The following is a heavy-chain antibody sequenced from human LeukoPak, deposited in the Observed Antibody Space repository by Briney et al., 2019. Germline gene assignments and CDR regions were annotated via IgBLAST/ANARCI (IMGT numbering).Heavy chain of an antibody. V-gene: IGHV4-34*01. CDR1: GGSFSGYY. J-gene: IGHJ6*03. CDR3: ARADSGVIELQQLAEYYYYYHYMDV. Sequence: PSETLSLTCAVYGGSFSGYYWSWIRRPPGKGLEWIGEINHSGSTNYNPSLKSRVTISVDTSKNQFSLKLSSVTAADTAVYYCARADSGVIELQQLAEYYYYYHYMDVWGKGTTVTVSS. CDR2: INHSGST. D-gene: IGHD6-13*01.